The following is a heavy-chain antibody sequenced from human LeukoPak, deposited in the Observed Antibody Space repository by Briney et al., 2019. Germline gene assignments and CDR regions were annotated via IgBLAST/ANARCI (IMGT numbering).Heavy chain of an antibody. CDR1: GYSISTGYY. V-gene: IGHV4-38-2*02. CDR3: ARDFRMVRGVIPPYFDY. Sequence: SETLSLTCTVSGYSISTGYYWDWIRQPPGKGLEWIGTFYHGGSTYYTPSLKSRVTISVDTSKNQFSLKLSSVTAVDMAVYYCARDFRMVRGVIPPYFDYWGQGTLVTVSS. D-gene: IGHD3-10*01. J-gene: IGHJ4*02. CDR2: FYHGGST.